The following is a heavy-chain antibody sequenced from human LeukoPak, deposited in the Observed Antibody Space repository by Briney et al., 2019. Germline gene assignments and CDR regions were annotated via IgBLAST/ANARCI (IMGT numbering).Heavy chain of an antibody. V-gene: IGHV3-23*01. J-gene: IGHJ4*02. Sequence: GGSLRLSCAASGFTFSSYTMSWVRQARGKGVEWVSTITSSDGNTYYADSVQGRFTVSRDNSKNTLFLQMNSPRAEATAVYYCAKDGALWVSAHWGDSWGRGTLVTVSS. CDR2: ITSSDGNT. CDR1: GFTFSSYT. CDR3: AKDGALWVSAHWGDS. D-gene: IGHD7-27*01.